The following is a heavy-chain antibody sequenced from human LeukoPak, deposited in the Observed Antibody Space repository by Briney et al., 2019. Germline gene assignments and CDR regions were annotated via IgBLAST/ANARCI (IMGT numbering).Heavy chain of an antibody. CDR3: AKGSLRLGELSSWTLDY. CDR2: ISGSGSST. J-gene: IGHJ4*02. CDR1: GFTFSTYA. V-gene: IGHV3-23*01. D-gene: IGHD3-16*02. Sequence: GGSLKLSCAASGFTFSTYAMSWVRQAPGKGLEWVSSISGSGSSTSYADSVKGLFTISRDNSKNTLDLQMNSLRAEDTAIYYCAKGSLRLGELSSWTLDYWGQGTLVTVSS.